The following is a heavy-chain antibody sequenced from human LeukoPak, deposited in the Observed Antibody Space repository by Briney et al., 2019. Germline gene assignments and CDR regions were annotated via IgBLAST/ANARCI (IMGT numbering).Heavy chain of an antibody. CDR1: GFTFSSYW. Sequence: PGGSLRLSCAASGFTFSSYWMHWVRQAPGKGLVWVSRINSDGSSTSYADSVKGRFTISRDNAKNTLYLQMNSLRAEDTAVYYCAGSQNLLLWFGDSIRRLRPPVHWGQGTLVTVSS. V-gene: IGHV3-74*01. D-gene: IGHD3-10*01. CDR3: AGSQNLLLWFGDSIRRLRPPVH. CDR2: INSDGSST. J-gene: IGHJ4*02.